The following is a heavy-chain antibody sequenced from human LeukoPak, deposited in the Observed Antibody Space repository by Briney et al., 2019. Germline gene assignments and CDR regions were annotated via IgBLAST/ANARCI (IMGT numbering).Heavy chain of an antibody. Sequence: PSQTLSLTCTVSGGSISSGGYYWSWIRQPPGKGLEWIGYIYHSGSTYYNPSLKSRVTISVDRSKNQFSLKLSSVTAADTAAYYCARGVHNFNWFDPWGQGTLVTVSS. CDR1: GGSISSGGYY. CDR3: ARGVHNFNWFDP. V-gene: IGHV4-30-2*01. D-gene: IGHD1-1*01. J-gene: IGHJ5*02. CDR2: IYHSGST.